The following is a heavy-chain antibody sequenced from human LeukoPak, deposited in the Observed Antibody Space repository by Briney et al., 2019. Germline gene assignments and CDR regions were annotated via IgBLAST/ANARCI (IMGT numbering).Heavy chain of an antibody. CDR2: INPNSGGT. J-gene: IGHJ4*02. CDR3: ARPSDSSGYALTQYYFDC. V-gene: IGHV1-2*06. Sequence: GASVKVSCKASGYIFTGFYMHWVRQAPGQGLEWMGRINPNSGGTNSVQKFQGRVTMTRDTSTSTVYMELSSLRSEDTAVYYCARPSDSSGYALTQYYFDCWGQGTLVTVSS. D-gene: IGHD3-22*01. CDR1: GYIFTGFY.